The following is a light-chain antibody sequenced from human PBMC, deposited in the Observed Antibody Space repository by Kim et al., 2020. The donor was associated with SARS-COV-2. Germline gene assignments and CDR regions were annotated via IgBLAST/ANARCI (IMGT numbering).Light chain of an antibody. Sequence: QSALTKPASVSGSPGQSITISCTGTSRDVGGYNYVSWYQQHPGKAPKLMIYDVSKRPSGVSNRFSGSKSGNTASLTISGLQAEDEADYYGSSYTSSSTYVFGTGTKVTVL. CDR3: SSYTSSSTYV. J-gene: IGLJ1*01. V-gene: IGLV2-14*01. CDR1: SRDVGGYNY. CDR2: DVS.